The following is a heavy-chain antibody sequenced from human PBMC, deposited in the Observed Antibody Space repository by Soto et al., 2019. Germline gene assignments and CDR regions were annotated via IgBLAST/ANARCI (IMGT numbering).Heavy chain of an antibody. D-gene: IGHD2-15*01. V-gene: IGHV1-69*13. CDR1: GGTFSSYA. CDR3: AISFGVVAATNYYYYGMDV. Sequence: SVKVSCKASGGTFSSYAISWVRQAPGQGLEWMGGIIPIFGTANYAQKFQGRVTITADESTSTAYMELSSLRSEDTAAYYCAISFGVVAATNYYYYGMDVWGQGTTVTVSS. CDR2: IIPIFGTA. J-gene: IGHJ6*02.